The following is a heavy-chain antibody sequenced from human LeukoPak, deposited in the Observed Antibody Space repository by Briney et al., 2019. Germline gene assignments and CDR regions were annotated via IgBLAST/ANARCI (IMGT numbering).Heavy chain of an antibody. CDR3: ARETGDQGTDG. CDR1: GYSFTNYS. J-gene: IGHJ6*02. V-gene: IGHV1-18*04. CDR2: ISVLNGDT. D-gene: IGHD7-27*01. Sequence: GASVTVSYTASGYSFTNYSISWVRQAPGQGVAWMGWISVLNGDTNFPQKFQARVTITIDTPTRTAYMELRSLRSDDTAMYYCARETGDQGTDGWGQGTSGIVS.